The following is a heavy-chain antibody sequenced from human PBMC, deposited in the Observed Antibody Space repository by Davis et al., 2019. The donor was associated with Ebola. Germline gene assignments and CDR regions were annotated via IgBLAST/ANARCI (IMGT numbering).Heavy chain of an antibody. J-gene: IGHJ4*02. V-gene: IGHV1-2*06. CDR3: SIGGTTGGFDY. Sequence: AASVKVSCKASGYTFTGNYIQWVRQAPGQGLEWMGRINPNSGGTNYAQKFQGRVTMTRDTSTSTAYMELSSLRSEDTAVYYCSIGGTTGGFDYWGQGTLVTVSS. CDR2: INPNSGGT. D-gene: IGHD1-14*01. CDR1: GYTFTGNY.